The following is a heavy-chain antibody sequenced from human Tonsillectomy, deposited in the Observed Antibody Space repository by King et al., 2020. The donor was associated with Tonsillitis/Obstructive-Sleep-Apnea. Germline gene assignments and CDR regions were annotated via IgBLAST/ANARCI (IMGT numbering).Heavy chain of an antibody. D-gene: IGHD3-3*01. Sequence: QLQESGPGLVKPSETLSLTCTVSGGSVSSGSYYWSWIRQPPGKGLEWIGYIFYSGSTNYNPSLKSRVTISVDTSKNQFSLKLSSVTAADTAVYYCARVQDDFWSGYSPLWGQGTMVTVSS. J-gene: IGHJ3*01. CDR2: IFYSGST. CDR1: GGSVSSGSYY. CDR3: ARVQDDFWSGYSPL. V-gene: IGHV4-61*01.